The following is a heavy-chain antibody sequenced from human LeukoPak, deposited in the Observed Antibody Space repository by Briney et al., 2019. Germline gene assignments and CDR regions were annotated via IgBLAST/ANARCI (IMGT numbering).Heavy chain of an antibody. Sequence: SVKVSCKASGGTFSSYAISWVRQAPGQGLEWMGRIIPILGIANYAQKFQGRVTITADKSTSTAYMELSSLRSEDTAVYYCARLFGPPIVAGDAFDIWGQGTMVTVSS. CDR2: IIPILGIA. CDR1: GGTFSSYA. D-gene: IGHD5-12*01. V-gene: IGHV1-69*04. CDR3: ARLFGPPIVAGDAFDI. J-gene: IGHJ3*02.